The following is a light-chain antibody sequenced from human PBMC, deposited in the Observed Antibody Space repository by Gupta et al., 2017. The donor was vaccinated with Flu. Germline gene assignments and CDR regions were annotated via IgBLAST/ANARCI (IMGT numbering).Light chain of an antibody. J-gene: IGKJ1*01. CDR3: RQNIHLPWT. CDR2: EVS. CDR1: QSLLYSDGKTY. V-gene: IGKV2D-29*01. Sequence: DVVMTQTPLSLSVIPGQPASISCKSSQSLLYSDGKTYLYWYVQRPGQPPQPLIYEVSNRFSGVSDRFAGSGSGTDFTLKISRVEADDVGVYYCRQNIHLPWTFGRATKVEIK.